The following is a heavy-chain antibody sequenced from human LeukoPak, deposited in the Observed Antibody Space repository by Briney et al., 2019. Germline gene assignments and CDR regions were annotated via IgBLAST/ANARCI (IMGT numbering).Heavy chain of an antibody. V-gene: IGHV3-11*01. CDR1: GFTFSDYY. CDR3: ARDASIAARPDGY. CDR2: ISSSGSTI. Sequence: GGSLRLSCAASGFTFSDYYMSWIRQARGKGLEWVSYISSSGSTIYYADSVKGRFTISRDNAKNSLYLQMNSLRAEDTAVYYCARDASIAARPDGYWGQGTLVTVSS. D-gene: IGHD6-6*01. J-gene: IGHJ4*02.